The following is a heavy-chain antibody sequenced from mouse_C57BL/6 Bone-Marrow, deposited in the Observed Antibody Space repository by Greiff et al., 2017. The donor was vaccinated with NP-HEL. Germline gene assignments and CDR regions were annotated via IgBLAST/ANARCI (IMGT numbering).Heavy chain of an antibody. V-gene: IGHV12-3*01. CDR1: VFPTPSGYS. D-gene: IGHD2-3*01. J-gene: IGHJ1*03. CDR3: AGDYDGYWYFDV. Sequence: KLQESGPGLVKPSQSLFLTCSIIVFPTPSGYSWIWIRQSPGKPLEWMGYITHSGETFYNPPLQSPISITRETSKNQFFLQLNSVTTEDTAMYYCAGDYDGYWYFDVWGTGTTVTVSS. CDR2: ITHSGET.